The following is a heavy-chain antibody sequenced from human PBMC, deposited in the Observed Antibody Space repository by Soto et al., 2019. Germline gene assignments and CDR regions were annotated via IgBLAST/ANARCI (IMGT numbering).Heavy chain of an antibody. CDR1: GFTFSGSH. Sequence: EVQLVESGGGLVQPGGSLKLSCAASGFTFSGSHMHWVRQASGKGLEWVGHIRSKADNYATAYAASVKGRFLISRDDSKNTAYLQMNSLTTEDTAVYYCSRQTVSCHDYWGQGILVTVSS. CDR3: SRQTVSCHDY. J-gene: IGHJ4*02. CDR2: IRSKADNYAT. V-gene: IGHV3-73*01. D-gene: IGHD2-2*01.